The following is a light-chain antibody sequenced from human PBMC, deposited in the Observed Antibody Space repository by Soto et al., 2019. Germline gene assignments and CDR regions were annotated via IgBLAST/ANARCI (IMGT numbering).Light chain of an antibody. CDR2: DSS. CDR3: QPRSNWPPVFT. V-gene: IGKV3-11*01. CDR1: QSVSSY. Sequence: EILLTQSPATLSLSPGERATLSCRASQSVSSYLAWYQQKPGQAPRLLIYDSSNRATGIPARFSGSGSGTDFTRTISRLEPEDFAVYYCQPRSNWPPVFTVGPGTKVDIK. J-gene: IGKJ3*01.